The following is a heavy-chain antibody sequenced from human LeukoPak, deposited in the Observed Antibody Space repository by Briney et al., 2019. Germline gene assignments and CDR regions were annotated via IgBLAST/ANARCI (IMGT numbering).Heavy chain of an antibody. Sequence: GGSLRLSCAASGFTISSYSMNWVRQAPGKGLEWVSYISSSSSTIYYADSVKGRFTISRDNAKNSLYLQMNSLRAEDTAVYYCARESLSRYSYGSGPVDYWGQGTLVTVSS. CDR3: ARESLSRYSYGSGPVDY. CDR1: GFTISSYS. J-gene: IGHJ4*02. V-gene: IGHV3-48*04. CDR2: ISSSSSTI. D-gene: IGHD5-18*01.